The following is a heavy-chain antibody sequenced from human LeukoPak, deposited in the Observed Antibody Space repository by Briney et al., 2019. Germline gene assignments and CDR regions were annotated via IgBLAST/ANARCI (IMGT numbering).Heavy chain of an antibody. CDR1: GGSFSGYY. CDR2: INHSGST. D-gene: IGHD1-14*01. J-gene: IGHJ4*02. Sequence: SETLSLACAVYGGSFSGYYWSWIRQPPGKGLEWIGEINHSGSTNYNPSLKSRVTISVDTSKNQFSLKLSSVTAADTAVYYCARPEEGYWGQGTLVTVSS. V-gene: IGHV4-34*01. CDR3: ARPEEGY.